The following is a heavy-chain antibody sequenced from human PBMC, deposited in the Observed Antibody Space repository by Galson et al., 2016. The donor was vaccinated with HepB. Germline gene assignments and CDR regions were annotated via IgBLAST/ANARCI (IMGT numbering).Heavy chain of an antibody. CDR1: GESSNGDY. V-gene: IGHV4-34*01. CDR3: AAGIAVAVGFDY. Sequence: ETLSLTCDVFGESSNGDYWSWIRHPPGKGLEWIGEIKNSGVTDYNPSLKSRVTISRDASKNQFSLKLRSVTAADTAVYYCAAGIAVAVGFDYWGQGTLVTVSS. CDR2: IKNSGVT. D-gene: IGHD6-19*01. J-gene: IGHJ4*02.